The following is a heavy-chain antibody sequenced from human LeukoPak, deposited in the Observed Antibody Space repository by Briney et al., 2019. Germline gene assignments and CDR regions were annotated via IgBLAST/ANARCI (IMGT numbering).Heavy chain of an antibody. D-gene: IGHD6-25*01. J-gene: IGHJ4*02. V-gene: IGHV1-18*01. CDR3: AREPSGLLFDY. CDR1: GYTFTKFG. CDR2: ISPYNDNT. Sequence: ASVKLSCKASGYTFTKFGISWVRQAPGQEFEWMGWISPYNDNTNYAKKFQVRVTLTTSTSTSTAYMELRGLTSDDTAVYYCAREPSGLLFDYWGLGTLVTVSS.